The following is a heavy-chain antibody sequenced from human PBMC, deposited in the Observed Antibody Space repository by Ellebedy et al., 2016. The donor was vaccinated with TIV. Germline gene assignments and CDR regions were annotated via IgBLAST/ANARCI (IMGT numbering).Heavy chain of an antibody. CDR2: IKQDGSEK. J-gene: IGHJ3*02. CDR1: GFTFSGDW. Sequence: GESLKISCAASGFTFSGDWMSWVRQAPGKGLEWVANIKQDGSEKYYVDSVKGRFTIARDNAKNSLYLQMNSLRAEDTAVYYCPRQTVATSVNDAFDIWGLGTVVTVSS. V-gene: IGHV3-7*01. CDR3: PRQTVATSVNDAFDI. D-gene: IGHD4-17*01.